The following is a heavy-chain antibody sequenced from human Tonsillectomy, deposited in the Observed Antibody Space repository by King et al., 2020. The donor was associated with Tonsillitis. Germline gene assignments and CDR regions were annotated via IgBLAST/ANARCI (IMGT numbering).Heavy chain of an antibody. D-gene: IGHD3-9*01. J-gene: IGHJ3*02. V-gene: IGHV1-2*02. CDR2: INPNSVGT. CDR1: GYTFTGYY. Sequence: QLVQSGAEVKKPGASVKVSCKASGYTFTGYYMHWVRQAPGQGLEWMGWINPNSVGTNYAQKFQGRVTMTRDTSSSTAYKELSRLRSDDTAVYYCARRGLTGAFDIWGQGTMVTVSS. CDR3: ARRGLTGAFDI.